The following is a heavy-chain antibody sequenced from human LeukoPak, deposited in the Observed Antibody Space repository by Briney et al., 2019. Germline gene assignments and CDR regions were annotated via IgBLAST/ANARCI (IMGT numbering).Heavy chain of an antibody. Sequence: GGSLRLSCAASGFTVSSNFMSCVRQAPEKGLERVSVMYSDGSTYYADSVKGRFTISRDNSKNTLFLQMNSLRAEDTAVHYCAKDRDDYGDPDAFDIWGQGTLVSVSS. CDR1: GFTVSSNF. V-gene: IGHV3-53*01. J-gene: IGHJ3*02. CDR2: MYSDGST. CDR3: AKDRDDYGDPDAFDI. D-gene: IGHD4-17*01.